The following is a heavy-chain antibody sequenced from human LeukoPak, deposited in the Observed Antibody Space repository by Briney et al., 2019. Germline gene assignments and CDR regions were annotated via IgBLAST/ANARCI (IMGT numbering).Heavy chain of an antibody. CDR2: ISAYNGNT. V-gene: IGHV1-18*01. J-gene: IGHJ4*02. D-gene: IGHD4-11*01. Sequence: LEWMGWISAYNGNTNYAQKLQGRVTMTTDTSTSTAYMELRSLRSDDTAVYYCAREGLQSDYWGQGALVTVSS. CDR3: AREGLQSDY.